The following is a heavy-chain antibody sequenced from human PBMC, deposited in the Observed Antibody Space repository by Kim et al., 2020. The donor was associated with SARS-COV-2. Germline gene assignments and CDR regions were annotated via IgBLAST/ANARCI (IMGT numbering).Heavy chain of an antibody. Sequence: GGSLRLSCAVSGLIFHDYAMHWVRQAPGKGLEWVSGITWNSGSAGYADSVKGRFTISRDNAKNSLYLQMNSLRAEDTALYYCTTDLLPYGGGDCLGFDSWGEGTLVTVSS. CDR2: ITWNSGSA. V-gene: IGHV3-9*01. CDR1: GLIFHDYA. CDR3: TTDLLPYGGGDCLGFDS. J-gene: IGHJ4*02. D-gene: IGHD2-21*01.